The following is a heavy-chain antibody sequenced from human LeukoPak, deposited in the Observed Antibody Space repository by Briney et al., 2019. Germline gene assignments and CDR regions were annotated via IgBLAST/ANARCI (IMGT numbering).Heavy chain of an antibody. CDR2: IYSSGST. CDR3: ARGYCSGTSCYISYYFDY. V-gene: IGHV4-59*11. D-gene: IGHD2-2*02. Sequence: SETPSLTCTVSGGSISSHFWSWIRQPPGKGLEWIGYIYSSGSTNYNPSLKSRVTISVDTSKNQFSLKLSSVTAADTAVYYCARGYCSGTSCYISYYFDYWGQGTLVTVSS. CDR1: GGSISSHF. J-gene: IGHJ4*02.